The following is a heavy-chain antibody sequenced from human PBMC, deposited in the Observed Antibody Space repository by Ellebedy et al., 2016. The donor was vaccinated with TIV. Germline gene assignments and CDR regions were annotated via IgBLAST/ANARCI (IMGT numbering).Heavy chain of an antibody. D-gene: IGHD6-6*01. CDR3: ARRTQYSSSLGHYGMDV. J-gene: IGHJ6*02. CDR1: GYTFTSYG. Sequence: ASVKVSXXASGYTFTSYGISWVRQAPGQGLEWMGWISAYNGNTNYAQKLQGRVTMTTDTSTSTAYMELRSLRSDDTAVYYCARRTQYSSSLGHYGMDVWGQGTTVTVSS. V-gene: IGHV1-18*01. CDR2: ISAYNGNT.